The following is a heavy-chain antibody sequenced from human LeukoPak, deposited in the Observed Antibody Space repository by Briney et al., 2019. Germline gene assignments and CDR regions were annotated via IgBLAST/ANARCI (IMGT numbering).Heavy chain of an antibody. V-gene: IGHV3-23*01. CDR3: AKDARRTNGWYYFDY. CDR1: GFAFSSQA. J-gene: IGHJ4*02. D-gene: IGHD6-19*01. Sequence: GGSLRLSCAASGFAFSSQAMGWVRQAPGKGLEWVSVISDSGSLTYYADSVKGRFTISRDNSKKTLFLQLNSLRAEDTAVYYCAKDARRTNGWYYFDYWGQGALVTVSS. CDR2: ISDSGSLT.